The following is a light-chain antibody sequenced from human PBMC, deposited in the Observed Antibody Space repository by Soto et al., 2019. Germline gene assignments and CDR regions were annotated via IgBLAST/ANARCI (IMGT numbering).Light chain of an antibody. CDR3: QQYNFYPYT. CDR1: QSIVNW. CDR2: DAS. Sequence: DIQMTQSPSTLSASVGDRVTITCRASQSIVNWLAWYRQKPGKAPQLLIYDASSLESGVSSRFSGSGSATEFTLTISSLQPEDFATYYCQQYNFYPYTFGQGTKVDIK. V-gene: IGKV1-5*01. J-gene: IGKJ2*01.